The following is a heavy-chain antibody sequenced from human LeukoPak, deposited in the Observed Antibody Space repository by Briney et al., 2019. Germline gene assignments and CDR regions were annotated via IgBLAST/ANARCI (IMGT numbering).Heavy chain of an antibody. CDR3: AKIVGYCSGGSCLKNFDY. V-gene: IGHV3-30*18. Sequence: GRSLRLSCAASGFTFSSYAMHWVRQAPGKGLEWVAVISYDGSNKYYADSVKGRFTISRDNSKNTLYLQMNSLRAEDTAVYYCAKIVGYCSGGSCLKNFDYWGQGTLVTVSS. CDR1: GFTFSSYA. CDR2: ISYDGSNK. D-gene: IGHD2-15*01. J-gene: IGHJ4*02.